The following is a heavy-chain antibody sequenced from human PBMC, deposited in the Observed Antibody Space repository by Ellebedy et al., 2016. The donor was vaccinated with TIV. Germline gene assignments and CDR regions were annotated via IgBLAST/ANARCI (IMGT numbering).Heavy chain of an antibody. J-gene: IGHJ4*02. D-gene: IGHD3-22*01. V-gene: IGHV1-2*02. CDR2: INPNSGGT. CDR1: GYTFTGYY. CDR3: ARDTLINYYDSSGSFDY. Sequence: ASVKVSXXASGYTFTGYYMHWVRQAPGQGLEWMGWINPNSGGTNYAQKFQGRVTMTRDTSISTAYMELSRLRSDDTAVYYCARDTLINYYDSSGSFDYWGQGTLVTVSS.